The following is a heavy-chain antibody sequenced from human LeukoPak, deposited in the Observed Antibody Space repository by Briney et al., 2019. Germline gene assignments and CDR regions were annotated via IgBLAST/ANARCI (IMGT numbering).Heavy chain of an antibody. Sequence: GGSLRLSCAASGFTVSSNYMSWVRQAPGKGLAWVSVIYSGGTTFYADSVKGRFTISRDNPKNTLYLQMNSLRAEDTAVYYCARASRPGGYYGSESLHDYWGQGILVTVSS. CDR3: ARASRPGGYYGSESLHDY. V-gene: IGHV3-66*02. J-gene: IGHJ4*02. CDR1: GFTVSSNY. CDR2: IYSGGTT. D-gene: IGHD3-10*01.